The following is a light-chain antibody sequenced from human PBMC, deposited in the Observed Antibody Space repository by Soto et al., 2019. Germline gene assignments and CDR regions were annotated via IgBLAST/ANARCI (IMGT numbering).Light chain of an antibody. J-gene: IGLJ3*02. Sequence: QSVLTQPPSASGTPGQRVTISCSGSSSNIGSNTVNWYQQLPGTAPKLLIYSDNQRPSGVPDRFSGSKSGASAYLAISGLQSADEADYYCAVWDVSLTAWVFGGGTKLTVL. CDR2: SDN. CDR1: SSNIGSNT. V-gene: IGLV1-44*01. CDR3: AVWDVSLTAWV.